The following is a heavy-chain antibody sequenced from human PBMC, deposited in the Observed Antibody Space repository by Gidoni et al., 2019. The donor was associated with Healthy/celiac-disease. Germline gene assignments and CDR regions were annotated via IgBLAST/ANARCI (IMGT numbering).Heavy chain of an antibody. J-gene: IGHJ6*02. CDR1: GGSLSSYY. D-gene: IGHD2-2*01. CDR3: ARWLGYWSSTSCYGYYYGMDV. V-gene: IGHV4-59*01. Sequence: QVQLQESGPGLVKPSETLSLTCTVPGGSLSSYYCRWIRQPPGKGLEWIGYIYYSGSTNYNPSLKSRVTISVDTSKNQFSLKLSSVTAADTAVYYCARWLGYWSSTSCYGYYYGMDVWGQGTTVTVSS. CDR2: IYYSGST.